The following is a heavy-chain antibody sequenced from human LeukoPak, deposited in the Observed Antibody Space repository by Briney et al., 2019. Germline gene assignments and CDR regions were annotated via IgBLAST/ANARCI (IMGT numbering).Heavy chain of an antibody. Sequence: PGGSLRLSCAASGSTFSDYWMNWVRLAPGKGLEWVASIRQDGSEKSYVDSVKGRFTISRDNTWNSLYLQMNSLRAEDTAVYYCARDGTAPGLYFDLWGQGTLVTVSS. CDR2: IRQDGSEK. D-gene: IGHD1/OR15-1a*01. CDR3: ARDGTAPGLYFDL. J-gene: IGHJ4*01. V-gene: IGHV3-7*01. CDR1: GSTFSDYW.